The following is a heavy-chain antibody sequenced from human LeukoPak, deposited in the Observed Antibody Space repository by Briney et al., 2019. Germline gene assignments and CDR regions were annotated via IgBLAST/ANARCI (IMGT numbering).Heavy chain of an antibody. CDR1: GFTFSSYW. V-gene: IGHV3-74*01. D-gene: IGHD1-26*01. Sequence: PGGSLRLSCAASGFTFSSYWMHWVRQAPGKGLVWVSRINSDGSSTSYADSVKGRFTISRDNAKNSLYLQMNSLRAEDTAVYYCARTGSYHVYYYYYGMDVWGQGTTVTVSS. CDR2: INSDGSST. CDR3: ARTGSYHVYYYYYGMDV. J-gene: IGHJ6*02.